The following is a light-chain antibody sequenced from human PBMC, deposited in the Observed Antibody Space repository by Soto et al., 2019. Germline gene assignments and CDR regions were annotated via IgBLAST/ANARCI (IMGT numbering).Light chain of an antibody. CDR2: RNN. J-gene: IGLJ1*01. V-gene: IGLV1-47*01. Sequence: QSVLTQPPSASGTPGQRVTISCSGSSSNIGSNYVYWYQQLPGTAPKLLIYRNNQRPSGVPDLFSGSKSGTSASLAISGLRSEDEADYYCAAWDDSLSALYVSGTGTKVTVL. CDR3: AAWDDSLSALYV. CDR1: SSNIGSNY.